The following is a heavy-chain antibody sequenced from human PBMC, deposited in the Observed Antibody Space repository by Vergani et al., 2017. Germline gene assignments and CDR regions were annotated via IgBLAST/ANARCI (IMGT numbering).Heavy chain of an antibody. J-gene: IGHJ4*02. Sequence: QVQLQQWGAGLLKPSETLSLTCAVYGGSFSGYYWSWIRPPPGKGLEWIGEINHSGSTNYNPSLKSRVTISVDTSKNQFSLKLSSVTAADTAVYYCARSGRNYYDSRGYYHASARRYYFDYWGQGTLVTVSS. CDR2: INHSGST. CDR1: GGSFSGYY. D-gene: IGHD3-22*01. CDR3: ARSGRNYYDSRGYYHASARRYYFDY. V-gene: IGHV4-34*01.